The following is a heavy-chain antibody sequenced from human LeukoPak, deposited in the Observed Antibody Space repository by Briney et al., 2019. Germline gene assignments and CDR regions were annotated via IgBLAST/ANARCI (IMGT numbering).Heavy chain of an antibody. D-gene: IGHD5-24*01. Sequence: PGGSLRLSCAASGFTFSSYPMHWVRQAPGKGLEWATLISYDGSNKYYADSVKGRFTISRDISKNTLYLQMNSLRAEDTAVYYCARATWARSGLDYFDYWGQGTLVTVSS. J-gene: IGHJ4*02. CDR3: ARATWARSGLDYFDY. V-gene: IGHV3-30-3*01. CDR2: ISYDGSNK. CDR1: GFTFSSYP.